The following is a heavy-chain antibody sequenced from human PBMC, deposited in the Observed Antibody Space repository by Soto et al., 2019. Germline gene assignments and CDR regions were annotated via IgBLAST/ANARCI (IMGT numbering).Heavy chain of an antibody. CDR3: ARGSEIVVATTAFDY. V-gene: IGHV4-31*03. Sequence: LSLTCTVSGGSISSGGYYWSWIRQHPGKGLEWIGYIYYSGSTYYNPSLKSRVTISVDTSKNQFSLKLSSVTAADTAVYYCARGSEIVVATTAFDYWGQGTLVTVSS. CDR1: GGSISSGGYY. D-gene: IGHD5-12*01. J-gene: IGHJ4*02. CDR2: IYYSGST.